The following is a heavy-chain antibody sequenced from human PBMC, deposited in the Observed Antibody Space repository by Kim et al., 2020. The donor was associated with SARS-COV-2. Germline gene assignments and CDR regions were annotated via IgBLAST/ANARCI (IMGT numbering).Heavy chain of an antibody. J-gene: IGHJ4*02. CDR2: K. V-gene: IGHV2-70*01. Sequence: KYYSTSLKTRLTISKDTSKNQVVLTMTNMDPVDTATYYCARTLAGKTTFDYWGQGTLVTVSS. CDR3: ARTLAGKTTFDY.